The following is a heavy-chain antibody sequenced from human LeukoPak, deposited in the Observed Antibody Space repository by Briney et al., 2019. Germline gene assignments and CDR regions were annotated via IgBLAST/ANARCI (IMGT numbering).Heavy chain of an antibody. V-gene: IGHV1-46*01. CDR1: GYNFTSDY. CDR3: AREGQQWLDDY. Sequence: VSVNVSYKASGYNFTSDYKHWMRQAPGQGYEWMGIINPSGGSTSYAQKFQGRVTMTRDMSTSTVYMELSSLRSEDTAVYYCAREGQQWLDDYWGQGTLVTVSS. D-gene: IGHD6-19*01. J-gene: IGHJ4*02. CDR2: INPSGGST.